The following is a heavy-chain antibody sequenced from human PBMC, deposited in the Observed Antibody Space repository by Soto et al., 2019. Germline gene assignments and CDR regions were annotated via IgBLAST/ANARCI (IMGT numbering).Heavy chain of an antibody. D-gene: IGHD6-19*01. J-gene: IGHJ4*02. V-gene: IGHV4-34*01. Sequence: SETLSLTCAVYGGSFSGYYWSWIRQPPGKGLEWIGEINHSGSTNYNPSLKSRVTISVDTSKNQFSLKLSSVTAADTAVYYCARGWVAVAGTKGGVYFDYWGQGTLVTVSS. CDR1: GGSFSGYY. CDR3: ARGWVAVAGTKGGVYFDY. CDR2: INHSGST.